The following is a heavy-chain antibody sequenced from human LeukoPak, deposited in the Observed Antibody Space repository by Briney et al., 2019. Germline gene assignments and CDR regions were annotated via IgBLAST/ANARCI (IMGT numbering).Heavy chain of an antibody. CDR2: IYYSGST. V-gene: IGHV4-59*01. CDR1: GGSFSGYY. Sequence: PSETLSLTCAVYGGSFSGYYWSWIRQPPGKGLEWIGYIYYSGSTNYNPSLKSRVTISVDTSKNQFSLKLSSVTAADTAVYYCARARTGGVGAANWFDPWGQGTLVTVSS. J-gene: IGHJ5*02. D-gene: IGHD1-26*01. CDR3: ARARTGGVGAANWFDP.